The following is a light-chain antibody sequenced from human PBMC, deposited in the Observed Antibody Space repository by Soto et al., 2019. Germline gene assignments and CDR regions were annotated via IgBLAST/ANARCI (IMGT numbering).Light chain of an antibody. Sequence: DIQMTQSPSSVSASVGYRVTIACRASQDIRYFLAWYQQKPGKAPKLLIHAASSLQSGVPSRFSGSGSGTDFTLTISSLQPEDVAAYYCQKYNSAPLTFGGGTKGDIK. CDR1: QDIRYF. CDR3: QKYNSAPLT. J-gene: IGKJ4*01. CDR2: AAS. V-gene: IGKV1-12*01.